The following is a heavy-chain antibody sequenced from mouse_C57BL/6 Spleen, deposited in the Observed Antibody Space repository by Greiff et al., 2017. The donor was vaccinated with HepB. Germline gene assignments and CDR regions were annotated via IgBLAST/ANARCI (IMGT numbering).Heavy chain of an antibody. CDR3: ARNPLNWDGYAMDY. V-gene: IGHV2-9-1*01. Sequence: VMLVESGPGLVAPSQSLSITCTVSGFSLTSYAISWVRQPPGKGLEWLGVIWTGGGTNYNSALKSRLSTSKDNSKSQVFLKMSSLQTDDTAMYYGARNPLNWDGYAMDYWGQGTSVTVSS. J-gene: IGHJ4*01. CDR1: GFSLTSYA. D-gene: IGHD4-1*01. CDR2: IWTGGGT.